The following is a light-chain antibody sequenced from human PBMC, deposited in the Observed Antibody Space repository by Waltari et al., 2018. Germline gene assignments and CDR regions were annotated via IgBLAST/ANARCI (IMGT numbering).Light chain of an antibody. CDR2: DVT. Sequence: SALTQPASVSGSPGQSIPISCIGTNSDVGAYNYFSWYQQHPGKAPKLIIYDVTKWPSGVSNRFSGSKSGNTASLTISGLQAEDEADYYCCSHAGSTTFVVFGGGTKLTVL. CDR3: CSHAGSTTFVV. J-gene: IGLJ2*01. V-gene: IGLV2-23*02. CDR1: NSDVGAYNY.